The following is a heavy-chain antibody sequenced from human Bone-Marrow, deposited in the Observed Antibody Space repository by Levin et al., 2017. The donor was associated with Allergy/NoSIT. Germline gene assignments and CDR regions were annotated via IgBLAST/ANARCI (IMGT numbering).Heavy chain of an antibody. CDR2: ISTGGSNT. V-gene: IGHV3-23*01. CDR3: AKLTVTTSIRYFDL. D-gene: IGHD4-11*01. Sequence: GESLKISCAASGFTFSSYAMSWVRQAPGKGLEWVSGISTGGSNTYYADSVKGRFTISRDNSKNTLYLEMNSLRADDTAIYYCAKLTVTTSIRYFDLWGRGTLVTVSS. J-gene: IGHJ2*01. CDR1: GFTFSSYA.